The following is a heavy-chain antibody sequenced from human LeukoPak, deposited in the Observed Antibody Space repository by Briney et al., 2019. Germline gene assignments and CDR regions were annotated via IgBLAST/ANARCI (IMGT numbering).Heavy chain of an antibody. D-gene: IGHD3-3*02. J-gene: IGHJ6*02. CDR1: GYTFTSYG. Sequence: ASVKVSCKASGYTFTSYGISWVRPAPGQGLEWMGWISAYNGNTNYAQKFQGRVTMTTDTSTSTAYMEVRSLRSDDTAVYYCARDHFTSPTDYYGMDVWGQGTTVTVSS. CDR3: ARDHFTSPTDYYGMDV. V-gene: IGHV1-18*01. CDR2: ISAYNGNT.